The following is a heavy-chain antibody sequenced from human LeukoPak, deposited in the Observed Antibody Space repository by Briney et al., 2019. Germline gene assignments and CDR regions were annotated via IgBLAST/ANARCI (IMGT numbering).Heavy chain of an antibody. V-gene: IGHV1-69*04. CDR2: IIPSLCIA. J-gene: IGHJ6*01. D-gene: IGHD4-17*01. CDR1: GCTFRRYA. CDR3: ARETVTTDYYYGMDV. Sequence: GASDNVSCKASGCTFRRYAIIWVRQAPRQALEWLGRIIPSLCIANYAQQFQGRVTITADKSTSTAYMKLSSLRSEDTAVYCCARETVTTDYYYGMDVWGKGPRSPSPQ.